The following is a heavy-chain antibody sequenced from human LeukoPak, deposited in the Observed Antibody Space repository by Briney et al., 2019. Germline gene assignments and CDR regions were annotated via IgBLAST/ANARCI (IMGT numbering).Heavy chain of an antibody. CDR1: GGSISSSSYY. V-gene: IGHV4-39*07. D-gene: IGHD3-22*01. J-gene: IGHJ4*02. CDR3: ARRWYYYDSSGSWDY. CDR2: INHSGST. Sequence: SETLSLTCTVSGGSISSSSYYWSWIRQPPGKGLEWIGEINHSGSTNYNPSLKSRVTISVDTSKNQFSLKLSSVTAADTAVYYCARRWYYYDSSGSWDYWGQGTLVTVSS.